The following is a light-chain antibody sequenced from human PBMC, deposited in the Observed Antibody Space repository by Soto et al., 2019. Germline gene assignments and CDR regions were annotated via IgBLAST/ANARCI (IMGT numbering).Light chain of an antibody. CDR1: SSDIGSDNY. Sequence: QSALTQPASVSGSPGQSVTISCTGTSSDIGSDNYVAWYQQFPGKTPKLIFYEVSNRSSGVSLRFSGSKSGKTASLSIAGLQAEDEADYYCISCRGSETSYVFGTGTKLTVL. CDR3: ISCRGSETSYV. J-gene: IGLJ1*01. V-gene: IGLV2-14*01. CDR2: EVS.